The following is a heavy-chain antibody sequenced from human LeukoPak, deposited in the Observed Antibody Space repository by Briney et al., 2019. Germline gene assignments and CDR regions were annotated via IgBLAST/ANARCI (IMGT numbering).Heavy chain of an antibody. V-gene: IGHV3-9*01. CDR3: AKVLGPHGVDAFDI. Sequence: TGRSLRLSCAASGFTFDDYAMHWVRQAPGKGLEWDSVVSWNSGCIGYGDAVKGRFTTARDNAKNCRYLEMESVRAEDTALYYCAKVLGPHGVDAFDIWGQGTMVTVSS. CDR2: VSWNSGCI. J-gene: IGHJ3*02. D-gene: IGHD1-14*01. CDR1: GFTFDDYA.